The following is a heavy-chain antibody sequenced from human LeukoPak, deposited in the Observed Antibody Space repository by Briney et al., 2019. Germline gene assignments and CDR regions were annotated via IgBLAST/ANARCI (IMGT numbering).Heavy chain of an antibody. J-gene: IGHJ4*02. Sequence: PSETLSLTCTVSGGSISSISYSWRWIRQPPGKGLEGIGNIYYTGSTYYNPSLNIPVTISVDTSKNQFSLKMSFVPGADTAVYSCARHGGGGGWFGEFLEVGVYFDYWGKGTLVTVSS. V-gene: IGHV4-39*01. CDR2: IYYTGST. CDR1: GGSISSISYS. CDR3: ARHGGGGGWFGEFLEVGVYFDY. D-gene: IGHD3-10*01.